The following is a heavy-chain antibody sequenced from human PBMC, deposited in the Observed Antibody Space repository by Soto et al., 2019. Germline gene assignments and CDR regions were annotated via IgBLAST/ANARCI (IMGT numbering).Heavy chain of an antibody. CDR3: VKNSGWFNT. V-gene: IGHV3-23*01. CDR2: VDGSGGIT. J-gene: IGHJ5*02. Sequence: LQSGGGLVQPGGSLTLSCAASGFNFGTTDMSWVRQAPGEGLEWVSTVDGSGGITYYVDSVKGRFTISRDNSRNTVYLQMNSLRGDDTALYYCVKNSGWFNTWGQGALVTVSS. CDR1: GFNFGTTD. D-gene: IGHD3-10*01.